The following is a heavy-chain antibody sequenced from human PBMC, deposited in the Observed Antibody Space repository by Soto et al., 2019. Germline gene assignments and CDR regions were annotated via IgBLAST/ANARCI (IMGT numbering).Heavy chain of an antibody. CDR3: ARDPRIAVRPWGSYFDS. J-gene: IGHJ4*02. CDR2: ISGSTTYI. Sequence: PGGSLRLSCAASGFTFSSYSMNWVRQAPGKGLEWVSSISGSTTYIYYADSVKGRFTISRDNAKNSLFLQMNSLRAEDTAVYYCARDPRIAVRPWGSYFDSWGQGTLVTVSS. D-gene: IGHD6-6*01. V-gene: IGHV3-21*01. CDR1: GFTFSSYS.